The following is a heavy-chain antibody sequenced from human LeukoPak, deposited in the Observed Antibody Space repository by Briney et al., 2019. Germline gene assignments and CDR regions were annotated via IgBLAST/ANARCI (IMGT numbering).Heavy chain of an antibody. CDR2: IGTAGDT. Sequence: GGSLRLSCAASGFNLEDYVMFWVRQATGKGLEWVSAIGTAGDTYYPGSVKGRFTISRENAKNSLYLQMNSLRAGDTAVYYCAREIANYGMDVWGQGTTVTVSS. CDR1: GFNLEDYV. V-gene: IGHV3-13*01. J-gene: IGHJ6*02. CDR3: AREIANYGMDV.